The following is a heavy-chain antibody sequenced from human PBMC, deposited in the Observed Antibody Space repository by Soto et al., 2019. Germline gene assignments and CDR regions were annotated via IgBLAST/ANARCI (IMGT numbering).Heavy chain of an antibody. J-gene: IGHJ5*02. Sequence: SETLSLTCTVSGGSISRYYWSWIRQPPGKGLEWIGYIYYSGSTNYNPSLKSRVTISVDTSKNQFSLKLSSVTAADTAVYYCARTSYVLRYFDWAPGWFDPWGQGTLVTVSS. CDR3: ARTSYVLRYFDWAPGWFDP. CDR1: GGSISRYY. V-gene: IGHV4-59*01. CDR2: IYYSGST. D-gene: IGHD3-9*01.